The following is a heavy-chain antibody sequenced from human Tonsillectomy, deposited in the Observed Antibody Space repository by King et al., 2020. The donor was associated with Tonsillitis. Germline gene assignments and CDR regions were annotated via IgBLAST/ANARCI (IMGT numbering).Heavy chain of an antibody. D-gene: IGHD2-15*01. CDR2: ISSYNANT. V-gene: IGHV1-18*04. J-gene: IGHJ4*02. Sequence: QLVQSGAEVKKPGASVKVSCKASGYTFTTYTITWVRQAPGQGLEWMGRISSYNANTNYAQRFQGRVTMTTDTSTSTAYMELRSLRSDDTAVYYCAREGGYCSGGSCYSFFDHWGQGTLVTVSS. CDR1: GYTFTTYT. CDR3: AREGGYCSGGSCYSFFDH.